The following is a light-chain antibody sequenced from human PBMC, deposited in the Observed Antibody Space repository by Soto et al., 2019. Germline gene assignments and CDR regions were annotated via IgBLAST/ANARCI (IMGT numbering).Light chain of an antibody. CDR1: SGRITSKY. CDR2: EDN. J-gene: IGLJ2*01. V-gene: IGLV6-57*01. CDR3: QSCDTNNWG. Sequence: NFMLTQPHSASESPGKTVTISCTRSSGRITSKYVHWYQQRPGSSPTTVIYEDNRRPSGVPDRFSGSVDSASNSASLTISGLQTEDEADYYCQSCDTNNWGFGGGTKLTVL.